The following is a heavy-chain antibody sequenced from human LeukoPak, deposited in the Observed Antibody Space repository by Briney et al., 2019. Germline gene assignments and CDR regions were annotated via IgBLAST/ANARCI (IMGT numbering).Heavy chain of an antibody. D-gene: IGHD6-25*01. Sequence: SETLSLTCTVSGGSISSSSYYWGWIRQPPGKGLEWIGSIYYSGSTYYNPSLKSRVTISVDTSKNQFSLKLSSVTAADTAVYYCARDQARSGPGRFDPWGQGTLVTVSS. J-gene: IGHJ5*02. CDR2: IYYSGST. V-gene: IGHV4-39*02. CDR1: GGSISSSSYY. CDR3: ARDQARSGPGRFDP.